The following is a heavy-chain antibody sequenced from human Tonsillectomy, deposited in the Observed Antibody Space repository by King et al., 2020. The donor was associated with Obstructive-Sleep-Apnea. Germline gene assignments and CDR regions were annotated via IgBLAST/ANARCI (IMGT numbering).Heavy chain of an antibody. CDR3: ARSGSAAFYV. V-gene: IGHV4-34*01. J-gene: IGHJ3*01. D-gene: IGHD3-3*01. CDR2: INHSGNT. Sequence: VQLQQWGAGLLKPSETLPLTCAVYGGSLGGFYWHWIRQPPGKGLECIGEINHSGNTDYTPSLKSRVTISLDTAKNQFSLRLKSVTAADTAVYYCARSGSAAFYVSGQGTTVTVSS. CDR1: GGSLGGFY.